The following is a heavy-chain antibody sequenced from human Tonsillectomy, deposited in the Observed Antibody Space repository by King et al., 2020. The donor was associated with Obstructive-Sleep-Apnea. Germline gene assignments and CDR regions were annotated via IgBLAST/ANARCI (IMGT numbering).Heavy chain of an antibody. CDR3: TGDRSFYTGSPVSY. D-gene: IGHD3-10*01. Sequence: VQLVESGGGLVQPGRSLRLSCTASGFTFGDHAMSWFRQAPGKGLEWVGFIRSKAYGGTTEYAASVKGRFTISRDDPKSIAYLQMNSLRTEDTAVYYCTGDRSFYTGSPVSYWGQGTLVTVSS. V-gene: IGHV3-49*03. J-gene: IGHJ4*02. CDR2: IRSKAYGGTT. CDR1: GFTFGDHA.